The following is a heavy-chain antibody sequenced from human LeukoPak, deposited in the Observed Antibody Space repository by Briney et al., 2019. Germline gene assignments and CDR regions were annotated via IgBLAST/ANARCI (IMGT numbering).Heavy chain of an antibody. Sequence: GGSLRLSCAASGFTFSSYAMHWVRQAPGKGLEWVAVISYDGSNKYYADSVKGRFTISRDNSKNTLYLQMNSLRAEDTAVYYCARDLYDSSGYYPSGYYGMDVWGQGTTVTVSS. D-gene: IGHD3-22*01. CDR1: GFTFSSYA. J-gene: IGHJ6*02. V-gene: IGHV3-30-3*01. CDR2: ISYDGSNK. CDR3: ARDLYDSSGYYPSGYYGMDV.